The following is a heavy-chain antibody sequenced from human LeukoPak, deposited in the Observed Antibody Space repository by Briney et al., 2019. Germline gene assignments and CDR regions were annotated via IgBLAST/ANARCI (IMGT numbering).Heavy chain of an antibody. V-gene: IGHV1-24*01. CDR2: FDPEDGET. D-gene: IGHD3-22*01. Sequence: AAVTVSCKVSGYTLTELSMHWVRQAPGKGLEWMGGFDPEDGETIYAQKFQGRVTMTEDTSTDTAYMELSSLRSEDTAVYYCATGVSGYFYYFDYWGQGTLVTVSS. CDR3: ATGVSGYFYYFDY. CDR1: GYTLTELS. J-gene: IGHJ4*02.